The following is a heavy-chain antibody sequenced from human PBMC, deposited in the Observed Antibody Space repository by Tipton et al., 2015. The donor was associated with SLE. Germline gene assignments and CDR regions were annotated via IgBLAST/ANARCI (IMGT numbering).Heavy chain of an antibody. CDR1: GGSFSGYY. CDR3: ARFGRTVTTFGY. D-gene: IGHD4-11*01. CDR2: IYYSGST. J-gene: IGHJ4*02. V-gene: IGHV4-59*12. Sequence: GLVKPSETLSLTCAVYGGSFSGYYWSWIRQPPGKGLEWIGYIYYSGSTNYNPSLKSRVTISVDTSKNQFSLKLSSVTAADTAVYYCARFGRTVTTFGYWGQGTLVTVSS.